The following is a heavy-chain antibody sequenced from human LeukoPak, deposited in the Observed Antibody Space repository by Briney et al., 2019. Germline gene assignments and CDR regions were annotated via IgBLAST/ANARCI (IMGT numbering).Heavy chain of an antibody. Sequence: TGGSLRLSCAASGFTFSSYSMNWVRQAPGKGLEWVSSISSSSSYIYYADSVKGRFTISRDNAKNSLYLQMNSLRAEDTAVYNCARTGNDDILTGYSFDYWGQGTLVTVSS. CDR1: GFTFSSYS. CDR2: ISSSSSYI. D-gene: IGHD3-9*01. V-gene: IGHV3-21*01. J-gene: IGHJ4*02. CDR3: ARTGNDDILTGYSFDY.